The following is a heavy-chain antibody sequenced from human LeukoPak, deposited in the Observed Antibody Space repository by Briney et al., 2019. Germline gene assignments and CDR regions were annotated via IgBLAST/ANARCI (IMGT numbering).Heavy chain of an antibody. V-gene: IGHV3-7*03. Sequence: GSLRLSCEDSGFTFSSYWMSWVRQAPAKGLEWVASIKEDGSEKYYVDSVKGRYTISRDNAKNSLHLQMNSLRAEDTALYYCARVRSGGSCYRSFDYWGQGTLVTVSS. D-gene: IGHD2-15*01. CDR2: IKEDGSEK. J-gene: IGHJ4*02. CDR1: GFTFSSYW. CDR3: ARVRSGGSCYRSFDY.